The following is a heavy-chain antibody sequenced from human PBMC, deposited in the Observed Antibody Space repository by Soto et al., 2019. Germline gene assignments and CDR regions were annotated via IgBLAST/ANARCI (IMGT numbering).Heavy chain of an antibody. J-gene: IGHJ5*02. D-gene: IGHD2-15*01. CDR2: IFYSGST. V-gene: IGHV4-39*02. CDR1: GGSIGSRSYS. CDR3: AREVALRFDP. Sequence: QLQLQESGPGLVKPSETLSLTCTVSGGSIGSRSYSWGWIRQLPGKGLEWIGTIFYSGSTYYNPSLXXRVTISVDTSKTQFSLKLSSVPVADTAVYYCAREVALRFDPWGQGTLVSVSS.